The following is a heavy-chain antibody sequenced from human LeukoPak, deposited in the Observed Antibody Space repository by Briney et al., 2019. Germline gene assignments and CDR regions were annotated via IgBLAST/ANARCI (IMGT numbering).Heavy chain of an antibody. CDR3: ARIRDGYNDAYDI. J-gene: IGHJ3*02. CDR2: ISPGGANT. CDR1: GYTFTNYY. Sequence: ASVKVSCKASGYTFTNYYIHWVRQAPGQGLEWMGLISPGGANTNYAQNFQGRVTMTRDTSTSTVYMELSSLRSEDTAIYYCARIRDGYNDAYDIWGQGTVVTVPS. D-gene: IGHD5-24*01. V-gene: IGHV1-46*01.